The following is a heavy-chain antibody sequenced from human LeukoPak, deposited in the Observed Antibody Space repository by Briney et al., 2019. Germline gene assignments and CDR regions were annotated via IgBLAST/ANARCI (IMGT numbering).Heavy chain of an antibody. J-gene: IGHJ3*02. CDR2: IYHSGST. CDR3: ARSLIHYYDSSGYTPDAFDI. V-gene: IGHV4-30-2*01. Sequence: PSETLSLTCTVSGDSISNSIYYWGWIRQPPGKGLEWIGYIYHSGSTYYNPSLKSRVTISVDRSKNQFSLKLSSVTAADTAVYYCARSLIHYYDSSGYTPDAFDIWGQGTMVTVSS. D-gene: IGHD3-22*01. CDR1: GDSISNSIYY.